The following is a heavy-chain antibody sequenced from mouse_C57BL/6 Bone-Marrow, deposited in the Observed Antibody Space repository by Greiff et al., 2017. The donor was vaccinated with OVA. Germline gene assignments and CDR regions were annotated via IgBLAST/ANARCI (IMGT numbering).Heavy chain of an antibody. V-gene: IGHV1-61*01. D-gene: IGHD1-1*01. CDR2: IYPSDSET. CDR3: ARHRLLPWYFDV. Sequence: QVQLQQPGAELVRPGSSVKLSCKASGYTFTSYWMDWVKQRPGQGLEWIGNIYPSDSETHYNQKFKDKATLTVDKSSSTAYMQLSSLTSEDSAVYYCARHRLLPWYFDVWGTGTTVTVSS. CDR1: GYTFTSYW. J-gene: IGHJ1*03.